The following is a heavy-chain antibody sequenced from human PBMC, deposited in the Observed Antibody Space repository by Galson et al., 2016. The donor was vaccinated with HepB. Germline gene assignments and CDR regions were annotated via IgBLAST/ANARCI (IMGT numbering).Heavy chain of an antibody. Sequence: SLRLSCAASGFTFSTYAFHWVRQAPGKGLEYVSAIDNNGRTTYYADSVRGRFTISRDNSKNTLYLQMGSLRDGDTAVYYCVKDRGAVIRDFDQWGQGTLVTVSS. CDR2: IDNNGRTT. D-gene: IGHD3-10*01. CDR1: GFTFSTYA. J-gene: IGHJ4*02. CDR3: VKDRGAVIRDFDQ. V-gene: IGHV3-64D*06.